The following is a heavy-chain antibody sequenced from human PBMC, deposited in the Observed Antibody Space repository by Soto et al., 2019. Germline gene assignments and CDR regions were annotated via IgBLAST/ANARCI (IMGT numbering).Heavy chain of an antibody. CDR2: IYYSGST. Sequence: TLSLTCIVSGGSISSGGYYWRWIRQHPGKGLEWIGYIYYSGSTYYNPSLKSRVTISVDTSKNQFSLKLSSVTAADTAVYYCARDQEIAAAGTYDYYYYGMDVWGQGTTVTVSS. J-gene: IGHJ6*02. D-gene: IGHD6-13*01. V-gene: IGHV4-31*03. CDR3: ARDQEIAAAGTYDYYYYGMDV. CDR1: GGSISSGGYY.